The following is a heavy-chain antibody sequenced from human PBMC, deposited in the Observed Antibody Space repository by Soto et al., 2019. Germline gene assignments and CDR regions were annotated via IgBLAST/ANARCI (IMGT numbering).Heavy chain of an antibody. CDR1: GYTFTSYD. Sequence: QVQLVQSGAEVKQPGASVKVSCKASGYTFTSYDINWVRQATGQGLEWMGWMNPNSGNTGYAQKFQGRVTMTRNTSISTAYMELSSLRSEDTAVYYCARGKSTMVRGVIRSRYFDLWGRGTLVTVSS. CDR2: MNPNSGNT. CDR3: ARGKSTMVRGVIRSRYFDL. J-gene: IGHJ2*01. D-gene: IGHD3-10*01. V-gene: IGHV1-8*01.